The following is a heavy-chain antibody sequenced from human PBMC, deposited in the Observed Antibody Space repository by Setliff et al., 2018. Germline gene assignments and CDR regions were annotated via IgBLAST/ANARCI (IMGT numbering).Heavy chain of an antibody. V-gene: IGHV1-2*04. Sequence: ASVKVSCKASGYTFTGYYMHWVRQAPGQGLEWMGWINPNSGGTNYAQKFQGWVTMTRDTSISTAYMELSRLRSDDTAVYYCARGGGSSGWYYYYYGMDVWSQGTTVTV. D-gene: IGHD6-19*01. J-gene: IGHJ6*02. CDR3: ARGGGSSGWYYYYYGMDV. CDR1: GYTFTGYY. CDR2: INPNSGGT.